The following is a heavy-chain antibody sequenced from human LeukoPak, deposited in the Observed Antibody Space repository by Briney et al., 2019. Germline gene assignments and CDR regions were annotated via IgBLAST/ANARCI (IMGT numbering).Heavy chain of an antibody. CDR3: CTSPSFGSSWYQFNY. J-gene: IGHJ4*02. D-gene: IGHD6-13*01. CDR1: GLTFYPYA. Sequence: GGSLRLSCSVSGLTFYPYAMSWVRQAPGKGLEWVSAISGRDGRTCYTDSVKGRFTISRDNSKNTLYLQMNSLRAEDTAVYYCCTSPSFGSSWYQFNYWGQGALVIVSS. V-gene: IGHV3-23*01. CDR2: ISGRDGRT.